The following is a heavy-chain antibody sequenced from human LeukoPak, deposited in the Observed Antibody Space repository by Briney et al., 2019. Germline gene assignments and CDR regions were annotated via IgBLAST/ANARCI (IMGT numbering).Heavy chain of an antibody. CDR3: AKDHNPTYIVVVPAAYYYYYMDV. D-gene: IGHD2-2*01. Sequence: GGSLRLSCAASGFTFSSYGMHWVRQAPGRGLEWVAFKRYDGSNKYYADSVKGRFTISRDNSKNTLYLQMNSLRAEDTAVYYCAKDHNPTYIVVVPAAYYYYYMDVWGKGTTVTVSS. CDR2: KRYDGSNK. CDR1: GFTFSSYG. V-gene: IGHV3-30*02. J-gene: IGHJ6*03.